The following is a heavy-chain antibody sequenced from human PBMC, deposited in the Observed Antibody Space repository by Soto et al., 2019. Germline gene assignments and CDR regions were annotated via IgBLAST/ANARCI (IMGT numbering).Heavy chain of an antibody. V-gene: IGHV1-58*01. CDR3: AADYNFWSGYSIYYYGMDV. Sequence: SVKVSCKASGFTFTSSAVQWVRQARGQRLEWIGWIVVGSGNTNYAQKFQERATITRDMSTSTAYMELSSLRSEDTAVYYCAADYNFWSGYSIYYYGMDVWGQGTTVTVS. D-gene: IGHD3-3*01. J-gene: IGHJ6*02. CDR2: IVVGSGNT. CDR1: GFTFTSSA.